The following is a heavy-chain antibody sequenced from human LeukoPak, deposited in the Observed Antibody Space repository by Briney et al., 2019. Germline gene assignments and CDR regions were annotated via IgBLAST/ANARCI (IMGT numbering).Heavy chain of an antibody. J-gene: IGHJ4*02. CDR1: GYTFTCYN. V-gene: IGHV1-2*06. Sequence: ASGKVSCKASGYTFTCYNMHWVRQAQGQGLEWMGRINTNSGGTNYAQKFQGRVTITRDTSISTAYMELSRLRSDDTAVYYCATPIAVSPFDYWGQGTLVTVSS. CDR2: INTNSGGT. D-gene: IGHD6-19*01. CDR3: ATPIAVSPFDY.